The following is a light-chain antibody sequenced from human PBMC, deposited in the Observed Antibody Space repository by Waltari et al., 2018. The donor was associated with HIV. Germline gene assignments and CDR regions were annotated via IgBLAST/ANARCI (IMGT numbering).Light chain of an antibody. Sequence: QSVLAQPPSVSAAPGQRVTISCSGSSSNVGHNYVSWYQHSPGTAPKLLLYDDNTRDSGIPDRYSGCKSGTSATLDITGLQTGDEADYYCGSWDSSLRGVVFGGGTKLSVL. V-gene: IGLV1-51*01. CDR3: GSWDSSLRGVV. J-gene: IGLJ2*01. CDR2: DDN. CDR1: SSNVGHNY.